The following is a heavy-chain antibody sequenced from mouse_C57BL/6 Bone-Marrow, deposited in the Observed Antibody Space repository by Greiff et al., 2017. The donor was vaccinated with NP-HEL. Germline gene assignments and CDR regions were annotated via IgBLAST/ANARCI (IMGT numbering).Heavy chain of an antibody. Sequence: VQLQQSDAELVKPGASVKISCTVSGSTFTDHTIHWMKQRPEQGLAWIGYIYPRDGSTKYNEKFKGKATLTADKSSSTAYRQRNSLTSEDSAVYFCASEGYYYGSSYLYYYAMDYGGQGTSVTVSS. CDR1: GSTFTDHT. V-gene: IGHV1-78*01. CDR3: ASEGYYYGSSYLYYYAMDY. CDR2: IYPRDGST. J-gene: IGHJ4*01. D-gene: IGHD1-1*01.